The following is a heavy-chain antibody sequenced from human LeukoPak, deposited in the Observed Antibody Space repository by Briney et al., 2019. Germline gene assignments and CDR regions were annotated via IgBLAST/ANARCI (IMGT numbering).Heavy chain of an antibody. J-gene: IGHJ6*02. CDR1: GFTFSSYA. CDR2: ISYDGSNK. Sequence: PGGSLRLSCAASGFTFSSYAMHWVRQAPGKGLEWVAVISYDGSNKYYADSVKGRFTISRDNAKNSLYLQMNSLRAEDTAVYFCARQQAVAGLPYYYGLDVWGQGTTVTVSS. D-gene: IGHD6-13*01. CDR3: ARQQAVAGLPYYYGLDV. V-gene: IGHV3-30-3*01.